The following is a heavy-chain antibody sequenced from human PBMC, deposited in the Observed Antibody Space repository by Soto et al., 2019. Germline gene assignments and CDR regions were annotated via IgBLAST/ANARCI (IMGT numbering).Heavy chain of an antibody. Sequence: QVQLQESGPGLVKPSQTLSLACTVSGGSVGSGGYYYSWIRQPPGKGLEWIGYIYDSGITNYTPSPKGRVTMSLARPNNQVSLKLSFVTAADTAVYFCARDVAHGYTENVWGQGTMVTVAS. V-gene: IGHV4-30-4*01. CDR1: GGSVGSGGYY. CDR3: ARDVAHGYTENV. J-gene: IGHJ3*01. D-gene: IGHD5-18*01. CDR2: IYDSGIT.